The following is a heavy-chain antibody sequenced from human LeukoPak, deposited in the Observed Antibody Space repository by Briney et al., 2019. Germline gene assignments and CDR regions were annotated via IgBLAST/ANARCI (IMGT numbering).Heavy chain of an antibody. CDR1: GGSISSYY. J-gene: IGHJ4*02. CDR3: ARTRKYSSGLFDY. D-gene: IGHD6-19*01. V-gene: IGHV4-59*01. CDR2: IYYSGST. Sequence: PSETLSLTCTVSGGSISSYYWSWIRQPPGKGLEWIGYIYYSGSTNYNPSLKSRVTISVDTSKNQFSLKLSSVTAADTAVYYCARTRKYSSGLFDYWGQGTLVTVSS.